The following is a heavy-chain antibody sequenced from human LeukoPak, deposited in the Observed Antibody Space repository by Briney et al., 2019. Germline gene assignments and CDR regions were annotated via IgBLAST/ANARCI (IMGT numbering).Heavy chain of an antibody. J-gene: IGHJ4*02. CDR2: INTDGSTT. CDR1: GFTFSTYW. CDR3: AKESGYDVDLDY. Sequence: GGSLRLSCVGSGFTFSTYWMHWVRQAPGRGLVWVSGINTDGSTTSYADSVKGRFTISRDNAKNTLYLQMSILRAEDTAVYYCAKESGYDVDLDYWGQGALVTVSS. D-gene: IGHD5-12*01. V-gene: IGHV3-74*01.